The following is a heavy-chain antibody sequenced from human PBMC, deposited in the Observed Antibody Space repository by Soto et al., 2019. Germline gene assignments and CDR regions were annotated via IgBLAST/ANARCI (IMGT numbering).Heavy chain of an antibody. J-gene: IGHJ4*02. Sequence: PSETLSLTCTVSGGSLITYYWSWIRQPPGKGLEWIGYIFYSGGTNYNPSLNSRVTISADTSKNQFSLKLSSVTAADTAVYYCARFYYDGSRYPSALDHWGQGILVTVSS. CDR1: GGSLITYY. CDR3: ARFYYDGSRYPSALDH. D-gene: IGHD3-22*01. CDR2: IFYSGGT. V-gene: IGHV4-59*01.